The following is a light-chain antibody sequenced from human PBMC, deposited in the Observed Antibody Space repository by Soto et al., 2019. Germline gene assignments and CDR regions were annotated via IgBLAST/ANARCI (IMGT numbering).Light chain of an antibody. Sequence: DIQMTQSPSSLSASVGDRVTITCQASRDIRKYLNWYQQKPGKAPKLLIYDASNLETGVTSRFSGSGSGTYFTFTISSLHSEYIATYYCQQYHTLVSFGGGTKVEIK. J-gene: IGKJ4*01. CDR3: QQYHTLVS. CDR1: RDIRKY. V-gene: IGKV1-33*01. CDR2: DAS.